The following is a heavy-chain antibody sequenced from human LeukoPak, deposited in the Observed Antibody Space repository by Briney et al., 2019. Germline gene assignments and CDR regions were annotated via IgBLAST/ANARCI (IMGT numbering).Heavy chain of an antibody. CDR2: ISFDGSFR. V-gene: IGHV3-30*18. Sequence: GGSLRLSCAASGFTFRSFAMHWVRQAPGKGLEWVADISFDGSFRYYVDSVKGRFTISRDNSKNTVYLRMSSLRTEDTAVYYCAKLGDLDTAMVFESWGQGTLVTVSS. CDR1: GFTFRSFA. D-gene: IGHD5-18*01. J-gene: IGHJ4*02. CDR3: AKLGDLDTAMVFES.